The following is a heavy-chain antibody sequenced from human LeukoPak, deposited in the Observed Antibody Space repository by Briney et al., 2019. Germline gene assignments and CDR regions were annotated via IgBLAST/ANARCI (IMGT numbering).Heavy chain of an antibody. CDR3: AKGVAVTHIDY. V-gene: IGHV3-23*01. CDR2: ISGSGGST. CDR1: GFAFSSYA. J-gene: IGHJ4*02. D-gene: IGHD2-21*02. Sequence: GGSLRLSCAASGFAFSSYAMSWVRQAPGKGLEWVSAISGSGGSTYYADSVKGRFTTSRDNSKNTLYLQMNSLRAEDTAVYYCAKGVAVTHIDYWGQGTLVTVSS.